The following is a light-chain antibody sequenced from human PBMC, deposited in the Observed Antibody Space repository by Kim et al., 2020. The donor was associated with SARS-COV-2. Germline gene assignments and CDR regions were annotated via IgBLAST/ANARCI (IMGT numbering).Light chain of an antibody. Sequence: DIVMTQSPDSLAVSLGERATINCKSSQSVLYSSNNKNYLAWYQQKQGQPPKLLIYWASTRESGVPDRFSGSGSGTDFTLTISSLQVEDVSAYYCQQYYSSLLTFGAGTKVDIK. CDR1: QSVLYSSNNKNY. CDR2: WAS. CDR3: QQYYSSLLT. V-gene: IGKV4-1*01. J-gene: IGKJ4*01.